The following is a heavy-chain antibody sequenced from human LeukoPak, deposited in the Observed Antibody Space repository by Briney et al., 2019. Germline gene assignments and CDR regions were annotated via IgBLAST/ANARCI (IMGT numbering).Heavy chain of an antibody. D-gene: IGHD2-15*01. V-gene: IGHV3-30*18. CDR2: ISYDGSNK. CDR3: AKGWYCSGGSCYSTFPPFDY. J-gene: IGHJ4*02. CDR1: GFTFSSYG. Sequence: GGSLRLSCAASGFTFSSYGMHWVRQAPGKGLEWVAVISYDGSNKYYADSVKGRFTISRDNSKNTLYLQMNSLRAEDTAVYYCAKGWYCSGGSCYSTFPPFDYWGQGTLVTVSS.